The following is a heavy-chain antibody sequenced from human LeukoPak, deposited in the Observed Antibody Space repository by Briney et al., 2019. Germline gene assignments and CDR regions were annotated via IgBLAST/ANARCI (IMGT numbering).Heavy chain of an antibody. V-gene: IGHV4-39*01. J-gene: IGHJ5*02. CDR2: IYDSGST. D-gene: IGHD3-10*01. CDR3: ARHYGP. CDR1: GGSISSNNW. Sequence: SGTLSLTCAVSGGSISSNNWWGWVRQPPGKGLEWIGSIYDSGSTYYNPSLKSRVTISVDTSKNQFSLKLNSVTAADTAVYYCARHYGPWGQGTLVTVSS.